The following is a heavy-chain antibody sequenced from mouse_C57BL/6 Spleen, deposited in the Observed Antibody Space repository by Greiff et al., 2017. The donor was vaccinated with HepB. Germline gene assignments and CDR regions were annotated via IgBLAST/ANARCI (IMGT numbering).Heavy chain of an antibody. CDR2: IYPGDGDT. D-gene: IGHD1-1*01. CDR1: GYAFSSSW. J-gene: IGHJ2*01. Sequence: QVQLQQSGPELVKPGASVKISCKASGYAFSSSWMNWVKQRPGKGLEWIGRIYPGDGDTNYNGKFKGKATLTADKSSSTAYMQLSSLTSEDSAVYICARCYYGSDFDYWGQGTTLTVSS. V-gene: IGHV1-82*01. CDR3: ARCYYGSDFDY.